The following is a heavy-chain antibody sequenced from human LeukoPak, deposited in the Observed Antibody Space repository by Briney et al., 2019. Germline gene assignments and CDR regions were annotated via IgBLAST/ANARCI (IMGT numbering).Heavy chain of an antibody. CDR2: SYTTGST. J-gene: IGHJ5*02. CDR1: GGSIGPYY. D-gene: IGHD3-16*01. V-gene: IGHV4-4*07. Sequence: PSDTLSLTCTVSGGSIGPYYWSWLRQPAGKALECLGRSYTTGSTNYNPPLKSRVTMSLGTSKNQFSLKLSSVTAADTAVYYCARSGGSGFQLDAWGQGTLVTVSS. CDR3: ARSGGSGFQLDA.